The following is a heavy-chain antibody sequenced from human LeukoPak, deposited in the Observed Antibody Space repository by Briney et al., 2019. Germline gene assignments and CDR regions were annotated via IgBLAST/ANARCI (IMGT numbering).Heavy chain of an antibody. J-gene: IGHJ4*02. CDR1: GFTFSSYT. V-gene: IGHV3-48*01. CDR3: ATGAWRYFDY. Sequence: GGSLRLSCTASGFTFSSYTMNWVRQAPGKGLEWVSYIGSTSSTIYYADSVKGRFTISRDNAKNSLYLQMNSLRAEDTAVYYCATGAWRYFDYWGQGTLVTVSS. CDR2: IGSTSSTI. D-gene: IGHD1-14*01.